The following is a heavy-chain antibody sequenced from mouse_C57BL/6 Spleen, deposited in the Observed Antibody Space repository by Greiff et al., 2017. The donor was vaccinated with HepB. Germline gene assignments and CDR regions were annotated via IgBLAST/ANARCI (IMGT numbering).Heavy chain of an antibody. CDR2: IYPGSGST. J-gene: IGHJ3*01. Sequence: QVQLQQPGAELVKPGASVKMSCKASGYTFTSYWITWVKQGPEQGLEWIGDIYPGSGSTNYNEKFKSKATLTVDTSSSTAYMQLSSLTSEDSAVYYCAREGELRLREAWFAYWGQGTLVTVSA. V-gene: IGHV1-55*01. CDR3: AREGELRLREAWFAY. D-gene: IGHD3-2*02. CDR1: GYTFTSYW.